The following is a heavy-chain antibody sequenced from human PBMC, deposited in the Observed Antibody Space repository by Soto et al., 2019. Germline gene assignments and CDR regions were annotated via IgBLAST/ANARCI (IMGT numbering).Heavy chain of an antibody. J-gene: IGHJ4*02. CDR1: GFTFSSFA. Sequence: EVHLLESGGGLVQPGGSLRLSCAASGFTFSSFAMTWVRQAPGKGLEWVSAISGSSGHTYYADSVKGRFTISRDNSKNTLYLQMDSLSAEDTAVYYCAKGPSEYIGGSYLRYCDYWGQGSLVTVSS. CDR2: ISGSSGHT. CDR3: AKGPSEYIGGSYLRYCDY. V-gene: IGHV3-23*01. D-gene: IGHD3-16*02.